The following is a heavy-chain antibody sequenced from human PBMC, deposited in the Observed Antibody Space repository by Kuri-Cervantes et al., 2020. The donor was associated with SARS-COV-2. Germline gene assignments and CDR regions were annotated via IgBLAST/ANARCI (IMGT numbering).Heavy chain of an antibody. CDR1: GYIFSDYW. J-gene: IGHJ4*02. CDR3: ARVKSVAARFFDY. V-gene: IGHV5-51*01. Sequence: GGSLRLSCRGSGYIFSDYWIGWVRQLPGKGLEWVAIIYPYDSTTIYNPSFQGQVTISADKSINTAYLQWSSLRASDTAMYYCARVKSVAARFFDYWGQGILVTVSS. D-gene: IGHD6-6*01. CDR2: IYPYDSTT.